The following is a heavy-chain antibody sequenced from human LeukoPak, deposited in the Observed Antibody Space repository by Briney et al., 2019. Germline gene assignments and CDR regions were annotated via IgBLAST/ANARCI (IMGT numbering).Heavy chain of an antibody. CDR3: ARGFWEYNFDY. J-gene: IGHJ4*02. V-gene: IGHV3-23*01. CDR1: GFTFSSYG. D-gene: IGHD3-3*01. Sequence: GGSLRLSCAASGFTFSSYGMSWVRQAPGKGLAWVSAVSGSGGSTYYADAVRGRFIITRDNSKNTLYLQMNSLRAEDTAVYYCARGFWEYNFDYWGQGTLVTVSS. CDR2: VSGSGGST.